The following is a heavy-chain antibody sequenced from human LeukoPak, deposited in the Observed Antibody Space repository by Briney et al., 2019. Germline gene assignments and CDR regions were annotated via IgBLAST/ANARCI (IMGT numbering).Heavy chain of an antibody. CDR3: ARGRQITMVRGVISKTFLFDY. D-gene: IGHD3-10*01. J-gene: IGHJ4*02. Sequence: SVKVSCKASGGTFSSYAISWVRQAPGQGLEWMGGIIPIFGTANYAQKFQGRVTMTRNTSISTAYMEQSSLRSEDTAVYYCARGRQITMVRGVISKTFLFDYWGQGTLVTVSS. CDR1: GGTFSSYA. CDR2: IIPIFGTA. V-gene: IGHV1-69*05.